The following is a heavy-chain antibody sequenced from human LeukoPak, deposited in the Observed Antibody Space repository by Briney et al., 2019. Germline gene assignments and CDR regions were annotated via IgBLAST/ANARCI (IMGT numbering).Heavy chain of an antibody. CDR3: AKDQGWSKVCYFDY. J-gene: IGHJ4*02. V-gene: IGHV3-23*01. Sequence: GGSLRLSCAASGFTFSSYAMSWVRQAPGKGLEWVSAISGSGGSTYYADTVKGRFTISRDNSKNTLYLQMNSLRAEDTAVYYWAKDQGWSKVCYFDYWGQGTLVTVSS. CDR2: ISGSGGST. CDR1: GFTFSSYA. D-gene: IGHD2-15*01.